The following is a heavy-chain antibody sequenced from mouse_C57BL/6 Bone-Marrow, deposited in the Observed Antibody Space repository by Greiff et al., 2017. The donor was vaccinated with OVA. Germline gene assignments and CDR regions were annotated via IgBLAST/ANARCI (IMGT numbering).Heavy chain of an antibody. CDR3: ARHERDAMDY. CDR1: GFTFSDYY. J-gene: IGHJ4*01. V-gene: IGHV5-12*01. Sequence: EVQGVESGGGLVQPGGSLKLSCAASGFTFSDYYMYWVRQTPEKRLEWVAYISNGGGSTYYPDTVKGRFTISRDTAKKTLYLQMSRLKSEDTARYYCARHERDAMDYWGQGTSVTVSA. CDR2: ISNGGGST.